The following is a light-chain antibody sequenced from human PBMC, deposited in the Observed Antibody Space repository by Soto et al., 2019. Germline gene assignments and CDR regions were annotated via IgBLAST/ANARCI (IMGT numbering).Light chain of an antibody. J-gene: IGKJ1*01. CDR2: GAS. Sequence: EIVLTQSPGTLSLSPGERATFSCRASQSVSSNYLAWYQQKPGQAPRLLIYGASTRATGIPDRFSGSGSGTDFTLTISRLEPEDFAVYYCQQYGGSPRTFGQGTKVDIK. CDR1: QSVSSNY. CDR3: QQYGGSPRT. V-gene: IGKV3-20*01.